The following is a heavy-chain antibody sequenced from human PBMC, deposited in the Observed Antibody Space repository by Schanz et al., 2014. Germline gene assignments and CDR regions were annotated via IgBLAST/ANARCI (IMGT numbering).Heavy chain of an antibody. V-gene: IGHV3-74*01. CDR3: ARDKGGYYPFDY. D-gene: IGHD3-3*01. CDR2: INSDESSA. CDR1: GFTFSSYW. J-gene: IGHJ4*02. Sequence: EVQLMESGGGLVQPGGSLRLSCAASGFTFSSYWMHWVRQAPGKGLVWISRINSDESSASYADSVKGRFTISRDNAKNSLYLQMNSLRAEDTAVYYCARDKGGYYPFDYWGQGTLVTVSS.